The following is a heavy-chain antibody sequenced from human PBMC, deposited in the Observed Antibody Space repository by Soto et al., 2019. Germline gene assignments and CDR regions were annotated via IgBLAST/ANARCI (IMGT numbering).Heavy chain of an antibody. D-gene: IGHD5-12*01. CDR1: GGSVGSGAYY. V-gene: IGHV4-61*08. Sequence: GPGPNPSSETLSLTCIVSGGSVGSGAYYWSWIRQPPGSALEWIGYIQYSGDTNYNSSLKSRVTTSVDGSRNRFSLKLTSVTAADTAFYDCARHDYADRTFDLWGQGTKVTVAS. CDR3: ARHDYADRTFDL. CDR2: IQYSGDT. J-gene: IGHJ3*01.